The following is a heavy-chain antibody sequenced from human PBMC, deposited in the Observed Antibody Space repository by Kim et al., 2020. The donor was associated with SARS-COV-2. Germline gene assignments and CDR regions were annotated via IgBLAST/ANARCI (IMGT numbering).Heavy chain of an antibody. Sequence: SETLSLTCTVSGASVNTYYWTWIRQSAGKGLEWIGRIYTSGNTTYNPSLKSRVTMSLDTSKNHFSLKLSSVTAADTAVYYCARHGSWFDPWGQGIVVTVSS. CDR3: ARHGSWFDP. CDR2: IYTSGNT. V-gene: IGHV4-4*07. D-gene: IGHD3-10*01. CDR1: GASVNTYY. J-gene: IGHJ5*02.